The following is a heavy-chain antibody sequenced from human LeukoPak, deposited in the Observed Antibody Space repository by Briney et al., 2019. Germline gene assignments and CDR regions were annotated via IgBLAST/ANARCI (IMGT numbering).Heavy chain of an antibody. CDR2: IKFDGNDK. Sequence: PGGSLRLSCVTSGFTFSRYWLAWVRQAPGKGLEWVANIKFDGNDKYYADSMKGRFTISRDNAENSVYLQMNTLRAEDAALYYCARLDEAFETWGQGTLVTVSS. D-gene: IGHD3-9*01. J-gene: IGHJ5*02. CDR3: ARLDEAFET. V-gene: IGHV3-7*01. CDR1: GFTFSRYW.